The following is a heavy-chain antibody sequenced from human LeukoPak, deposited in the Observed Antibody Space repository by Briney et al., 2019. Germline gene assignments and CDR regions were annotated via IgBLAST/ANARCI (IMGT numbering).Heavy chain of an antibody. Sequence: GGSLRVSCAASGFTFSSYSMNWVRQAPGKGLEWVSAISGSGGSTYYADSVKGRFTISRDNSKNTLYLQMNSLRAEDTAVYYCAKKRSNGSGGYYFDYWGQGTLVTVSS. CDR2: ISGSGGST. J-gene: IGHJ4*02. CDR1: GFTFSSYS. V-gene: IGHV3-23*01. CDR3: AKKRSNGSGGYYFDY. D-gene: IGHD3-10*01.